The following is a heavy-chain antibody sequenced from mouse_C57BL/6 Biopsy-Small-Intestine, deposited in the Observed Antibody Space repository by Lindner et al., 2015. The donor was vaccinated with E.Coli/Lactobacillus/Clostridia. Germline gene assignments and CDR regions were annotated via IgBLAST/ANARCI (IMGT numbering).Heavy chain of an antibody. J-gene: IGHJ2*01. Sequence: VQLQESGPELVKSGASVKISCKASGYSFTSNHMNWVKQSPEKNLEWIGEINPSTGSTTYNQKFRAKATLTVDKSSSTAYMQFKSLTSEDSAVYYCARREVYYFDYWGQGTTLTVSS. CDR2: INPSTGST. CDR3: ARREVYYFDY. V-gene: IGHV1-42*01. CDR1: GYSFTSNH.